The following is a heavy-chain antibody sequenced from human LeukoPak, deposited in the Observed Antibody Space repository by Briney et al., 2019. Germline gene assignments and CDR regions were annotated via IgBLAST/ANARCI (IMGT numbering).Heavy chain of an antibody. CDR1: GXSFSGYY. V-gene: IGHV4-34*01. CDR3: ARRGRYFDWLQH. Sequence: SSETLSLTCAVYGXSFSGYYWSWIRQPPGKGLEWIGEINHSGSTNYNPSLKSRVTISVDTSKNQFSLKPSPVTAADTAMYYCARRGRYFDWLQHWGQGTLVTVSS. CDR2: INHSGST. J-gene: IGHJ1*01. D-gene: IGHD3-9*01.